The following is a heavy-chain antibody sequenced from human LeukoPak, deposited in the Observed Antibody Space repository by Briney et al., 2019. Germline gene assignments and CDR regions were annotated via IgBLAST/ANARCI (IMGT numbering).Heavy chain of an antibody. CDR1: GGIFSSYA. CDR2: IIPIFGTA. V-gene: IGHV1-69*13. CDR3: ARDPYSSGWYSNWFDP. J-gene: IGHJ5*02. Sequence: WASVTVSCTASGGIFSSYAISGVRQAPGQGLEWMGGIIPIFGTANYAQKFQGRVTITADESTSTAYMELSSLRSEDTAVYYCARDPYSSGWYSNWFDPWGQGTLVTVSS. D-gene: IGHD6-19*01.